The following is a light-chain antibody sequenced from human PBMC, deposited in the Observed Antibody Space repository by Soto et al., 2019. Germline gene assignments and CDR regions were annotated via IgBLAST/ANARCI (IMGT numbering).Light chain of an antibody. Sequence: DVVMTQTPLSSPVTLGQPASISCRSSQSLVHSDGNTYLSWLHQRPGQPPRLLISMRFSGVPDRFSGSGAGTDFTLKISRVEAEDVGVYYCMQATQLPWTFGQGTKVDIK. CDR2: IS. CDR3: MQATQLPWT. V-gene: IGKV2-24*01. CDR1: QSLVHSDGNTY. J-gene: IGKJ1*01.